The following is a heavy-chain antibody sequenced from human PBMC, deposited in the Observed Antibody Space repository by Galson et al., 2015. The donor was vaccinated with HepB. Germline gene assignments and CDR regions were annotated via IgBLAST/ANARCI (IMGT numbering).Heavy chain of an antibody. CDR2: IVPILGIA. V-gene: IGHV1-69*04. CDR3: AREGYGAIPFDY. CDR1: GGPFSSYT. D-gene: IGHD4/OR15-4a*01. Sequence: SVKVSCKASGGPFSSYTISWVRQAPGQGLEWMGRIVPILGIANYAQTLQGRVTITADKTTSTAYMELSSLRSEDTAVYYCAREGYGAIPFDYWGQGTLVTVAS. J-gene: IGHJ4*02.